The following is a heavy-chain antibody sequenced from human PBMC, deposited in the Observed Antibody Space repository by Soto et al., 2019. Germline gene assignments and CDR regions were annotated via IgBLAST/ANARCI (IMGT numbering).Heavy chain of an antibody. Sequence: SETLSLTCAVYGGSFSGYYWSWIRQPPGKGLEWIGEINHSGSTNYNPSLKSRVTISVDTSKNQFSLKLSSVTAADTAVYYCARGLRLSPRGQFDYWGQGTLVTVSS. CDR2: INHSGST. J-gene: IGHJ4*02. V-gene: IGHV4-34*01. D-gene: IGHD3-16*02. CDR1: GGSFSGYY. CDR3: ARGLRLSPRGQFDY.